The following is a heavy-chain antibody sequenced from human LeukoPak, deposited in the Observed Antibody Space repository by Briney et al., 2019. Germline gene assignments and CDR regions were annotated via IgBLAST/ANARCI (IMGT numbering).Heavy chain of an antibody. CDR1: GGSISSYY. Sequence: PSETLSLTCAVSGGSISSYYWSWIRQPPGKGLEWIGYIYYSGSTNYNPSLKSRVTISVDTSKNQFSLKLSSVTAADTAVYYCASGWYYFDYWGRGTLVTVSS. J-gene: IGHJ4*02. CDR3: ASGWYYFDY. D-gene: IGHD6-19*01. CDR2: IYYSGST. V-gene: IGHV4-59*01.